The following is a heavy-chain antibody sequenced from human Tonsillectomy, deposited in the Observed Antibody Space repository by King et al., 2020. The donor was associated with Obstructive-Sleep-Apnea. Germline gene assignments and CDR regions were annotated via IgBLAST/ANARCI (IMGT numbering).Heavy chain of an antibody. Sequence: QLQESGPGLVKPSETLSLTCTFSGGSISASKYYWGWIRQSPGKGLEWIGSFYEDGTTFYNPSLKSRVTISEDTSENHFSLKLTSVTAADTAVYYCWRAPDHWGQGTLVTVDS. V-gene: IGHV4-39*02. J-gene: IGHJ4*02. CDR1: GGSISASKYY. CDR3: WRAPDH. D-gene: IGHD1-14*01. CDR2: FYEDGTT.